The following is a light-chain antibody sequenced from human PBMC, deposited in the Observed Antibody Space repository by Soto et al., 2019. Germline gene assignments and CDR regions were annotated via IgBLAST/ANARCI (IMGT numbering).Light chain of an antibody. CDR1: SSDVGAYNY. CDR2: EVS. CDR3: SSYTSSSTLAYV. Sequence: QSALTQPASVSASPGQSITISCTGTSSDVGAYNYVSWYQQHPSKAPKLMIYEVSNRPSGVSNRFSGSKSGSTASLTISGLQAEDEADYYCSSYTSSSTLAYVFGTGTKVTVL. J-gene: IGLJ1*01. V-gene: IGLV2-14*01.